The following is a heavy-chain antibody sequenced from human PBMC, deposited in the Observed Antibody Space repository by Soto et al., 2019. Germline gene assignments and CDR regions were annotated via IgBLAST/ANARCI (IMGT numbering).Heavy chain of an antibody. CDR1: GFTFSSYA. CDR3: AREDSSGWFYFQH. J-gene: IGHJ1*01. Sequence: GGSLRLSCAASGFTFSSYAMHWVRQAPGKGLEYVSAISSNGGSTYYANSVKGRFTISRDNSKNTLYLQMNSLRAEDMAVYYCAREDSSGWFYFQHWGQGTLVTVSS. V-gene: IGHV3-64*01. D-gene: IGHD6-19*01. CDR2: ISSNGGST.